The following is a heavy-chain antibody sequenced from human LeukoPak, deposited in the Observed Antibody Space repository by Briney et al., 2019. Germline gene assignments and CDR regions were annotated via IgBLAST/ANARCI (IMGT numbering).Heavy chain of an antibody. CDR3: ARVQVRSGSYWFDP. Sequence: GASVKVSCKASGYTFTSYGISWVRQTPGQGLEWMGWISAYNGNTNYAQKLQGRVTMTTDTPTSTAYMELRSLRSDDTAVYYCARVQVRSGSYWFDPWGQGTLVTVSS. J-gene: IGHJ5*02. V-gene: IGHV1-18*01. CDR2: ISAYNGNT. CDR1: GYTFTSYG. D-gene: IGHD1-26*01.